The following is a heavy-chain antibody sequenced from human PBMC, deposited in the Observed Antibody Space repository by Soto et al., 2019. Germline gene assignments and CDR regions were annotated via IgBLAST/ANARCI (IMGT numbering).Heavy chain of an antibody. CDR3: TRGADGFDF. CDR2: IGKVADT. CDR1: GFTFSRYD. D-gene: IGHD3-16*01. V-gene: IGHV3-13*01. Sequence: EVQVVESGGDLVXPGGSLRLSCTVSGFTFSRYDFHWVRQATGKGLEWVSAIGKVADTYYTASVKGRFTISREDAKNSLYLQMNNLRAGDTAVYYCTRGADGFDFWGQGTLVTVSS. J-gene: IGHJ4*02.